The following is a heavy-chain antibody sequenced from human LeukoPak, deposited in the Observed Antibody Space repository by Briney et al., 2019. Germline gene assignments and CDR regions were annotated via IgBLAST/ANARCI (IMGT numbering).Heavy chain of an antibody. CDR3: AREADDYSNPNWFDP. Sequence: PSETLSLTCTVSGGSISSGGYYWSWIRQHPGKGLEWIGYIYYSGSTYYNPSLKSRVTISVDTSKNQFSLKLSSVTAADTAVYYCAREADDYSNPNWFDPWGQGTLVTVSS. V-gene: IGHV4-31*03. CDR1: GGSISSGGYY. J-gene: IGHJ5*02. CDR2: IYYSGST. D-gene: IGHD4-11*01.